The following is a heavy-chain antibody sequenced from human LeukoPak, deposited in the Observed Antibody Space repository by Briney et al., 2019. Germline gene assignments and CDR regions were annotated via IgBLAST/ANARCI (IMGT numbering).Heavy chain of an antibody. D-gene: IGHD2-2*01. Sequence: PSETLSLTCTVSGGSISSYYWSWIRQPPGKGLEWIGYIYYSGSTNYNPPLKSRVTISVDTSKNQFSLKLSSVTAADTAVYYCARLVVPAAMSYYYGMDVWGQGTTVTVSS. CDR1: GGSISSYY. V-gene: IGHV4-59*08. CDR3: ARLVVPAAMSYYYGMDV. J-gene: IGHJ6*02. CDR2: IYYSGST.